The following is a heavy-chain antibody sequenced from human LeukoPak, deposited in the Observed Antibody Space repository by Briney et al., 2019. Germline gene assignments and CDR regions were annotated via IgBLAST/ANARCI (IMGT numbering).Heavy chain of an antibody. V-gene: IGHV4-34*01. CDR2: INHSGST. Sequence: SETLSLTCAVYGGSFSGYYWSWIRQPPGKGLEWIGEINHSGSTNYNPSLKSRVTISVDTSKNQFSLKLSSVTAADTAVYYCASQDYGGKIEYWGQGTLVTVSS. CDR3: ASQDYGGKIEY. D-gene: IGHD4-23*01. J-gene: IGHJ4*02. CDR1: GGSFSGYY.